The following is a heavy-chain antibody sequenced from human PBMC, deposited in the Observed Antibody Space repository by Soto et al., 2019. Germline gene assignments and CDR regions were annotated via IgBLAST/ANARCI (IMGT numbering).Heavy chain of an antibody. Sequence: GGSLRLSCAASGFTVSSNYMSWVRQAPGKGLEWVSVIYSGGSTYYADSVKGRFTISSHNSKNTLYLQMNSLRAEDTAVYYCARGRVALGAFDIWGQGTMVTVSS. CDR2: IYSGGST. CDR3: ARGRVALGAFDI. J-gene: IGHJ3*02. D-gene: IGHD3-3*01. V-gene: IGHV3-53*04. CDR1: GFTVSSNY.